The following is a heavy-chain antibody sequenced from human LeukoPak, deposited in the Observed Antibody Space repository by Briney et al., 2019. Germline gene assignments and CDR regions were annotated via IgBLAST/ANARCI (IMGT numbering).Heavy chain of an antibody. V-gene: IGHV3-66*01. CDR3: ARDAERIRATDGFDI. Sequence: PGGSLRLSCAASGFTVSSNYMSWVRQAPGKGLEWVSIIYTGGATYYTDSVEGRFTISRDNSKNTLYLQMNSLRAEDTAVYYCARDAERIRATDGFDIWGQGTMVTVSS. J-gene: IGHJ3*02. CDR2: IYTGGAT. CDR1: GFTVSSNY. D-gene: IGHD3-10*01.